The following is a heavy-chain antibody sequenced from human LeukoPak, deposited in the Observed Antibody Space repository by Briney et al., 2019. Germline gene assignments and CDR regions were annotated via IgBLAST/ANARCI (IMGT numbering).Heavy chain of an antibody. CDR2: INEDGGER. CDR3: ARGGNLEN. CDR1: GFTFSSYA. J-gene: IGHJ4*02. D-gene: IGHD1-14*01. Sequence: PGGSLRLSCAASGFTFSSYAMSWVRQAPGKGLEWVANINEDGGERHYVDSVKGRFTISRDNAKNSLYLQMNSLRAEDTAVYYCARGGNLENWGGGTLVTVSS. V-gene: IGHV3-7*01.